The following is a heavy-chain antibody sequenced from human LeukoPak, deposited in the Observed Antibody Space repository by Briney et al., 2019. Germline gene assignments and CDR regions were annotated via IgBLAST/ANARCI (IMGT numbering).Heavy chain of an antibody. CDR2: IRSKAHGGTA. J-gene: IGHJ5*02. CDR1: GFTFSDYA. CDR3: AKTRTRVYNWFDP. Sequence: AGGSLRLSCTASGFTFSDYAVTWVRQAPGKGLEWVGFIRSKAHGGTADYATSVKGRFTISRDDSKTIAYLQMNSLRAEDTAVYYCAKTRTRVYNWFDPWGQGTLVTVSS. V-gene: IGHV3-49*04. D-gene: IGHD1-1*01.